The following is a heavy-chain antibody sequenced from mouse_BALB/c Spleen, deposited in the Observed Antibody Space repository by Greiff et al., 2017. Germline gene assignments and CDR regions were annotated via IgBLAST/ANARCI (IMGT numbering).Heavy chain of an antibody. J-gene: IGHJ4*01. CDR2: IYPGDGDT. CDR3: ARGSYYGNYLYYAMDY. CDR1: GYTFTSYW. V-gene: IGHV1-87*01. Sequence: QVQLQQSGAELARPGASVKLSCKASGYTFTSYWMQWVKQRPGQGLEWIGAIYPGDGDTRYTQKFKGKATLTADKSSSTAYMQLSSLASEDSAVYYCARGSYYGNYLYYAMDYWGQGTSVTVSS. D-gene: IGHD2-10*01.